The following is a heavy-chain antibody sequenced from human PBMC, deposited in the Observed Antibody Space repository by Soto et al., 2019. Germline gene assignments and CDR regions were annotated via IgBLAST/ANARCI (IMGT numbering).Heavy chain of an antibody. V-gene: IGHV1-18*01. CDR2: ISTYNGNT. CDR3: ASSLLVGYGLEGESD. CDR1: GYTFTSYG. D-gene: IGHD5-18*01. J-gene: IGHJ4*02. Sequence: QVQLVQSGAEVEKPGASVKVSCKASGYTFTSYGISWVRQAPGQGLEWMGWISTYNGNTNYAQKLQGRVTMTTDTSTSTAYMELRSLRSDDTAVYYCASSLLVGYGLEGESDWGQGTLVTVSS.